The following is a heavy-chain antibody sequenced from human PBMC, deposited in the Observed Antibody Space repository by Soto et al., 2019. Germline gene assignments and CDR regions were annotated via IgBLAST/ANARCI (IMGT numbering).Heavy chain of an antibody. CDR2: MNPNSGNT. CDR1: GYTFTSYD. Sequence: QVQLLQSGAEVKKHGASVKVSCKASGYTFTSYDINWVRQATGQGLEWMVWMNPNSGNTGYAQKFQGRVTITRNTSVSTAYMELSSLRSEDTAVYYCARVLKRQKYVYTAMMGYLGQGTLLTVSS. CDR3: ARVLKRQKYVYTAMMGY. J-gene: IGHJ4*02. V-gene: IGHV1-8*01. D-gene: IGHD5-18*01.